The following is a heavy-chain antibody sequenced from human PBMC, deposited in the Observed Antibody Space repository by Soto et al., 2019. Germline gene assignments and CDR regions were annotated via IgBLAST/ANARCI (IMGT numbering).Heavy chain of an antibody. D-gene: IGHD4-17*01. CDR3: ARNGAD. CDR1: GFTFSSYW. V-gene: IGHV3-74*03. CDR2: INSDVSNT. Sequence: EVQLVESGGGLVQPGGSLRLSCAASGFTFSSYWMHWVRQAPGKGLVWVSRINSDVSNTKYADYVKGRFTISRDNAKNTVYLQMTSLRPVDTAVYYCARNGADWGQGTLVTVSS. J-gene: IGHJ4*02.